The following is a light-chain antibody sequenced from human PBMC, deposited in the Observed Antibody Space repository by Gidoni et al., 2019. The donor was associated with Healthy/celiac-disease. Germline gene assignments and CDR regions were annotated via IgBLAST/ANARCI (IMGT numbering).Light chain of an antibody. J-gene: IGKJ4*01. V-gene: IGKV4-1*01. CDR3: QQYYSTPGT. CDR1: QIVLYSSNNKNY. CDR2: WAS. Sequence: IVMTQSPDSLAVSLGERATINCKSSQIVLYSSNNKNYLAWYQQKPGQPPKLLIYWASTRESGVPGRVSGSGAGTDFTLTISSLQAEDVAVYYCQQYYSTPGTFXGXTKVEIK.